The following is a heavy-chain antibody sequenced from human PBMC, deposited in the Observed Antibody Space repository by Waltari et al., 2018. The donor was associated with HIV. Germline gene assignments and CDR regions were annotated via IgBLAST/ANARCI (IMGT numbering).Heavy chain of an antibody. J-gene: IGHJ6*02. CDR1: GGSISSYY. V-gene: IGHV4-59*01. CDR3: ARDRYDSSGYNLRGYYYGMDV. Sequence: HVQLQESGPGLVKPSETLSLTCTVSGGSISSYYWSWIRQPPGKGLEWIGYIYYSGSTNYTPSLKSRVTISVDTSKNQFSLKLSSVTAADTAVYYCARDRYDSSGYNLRGYYYGMDVWGQGTTVTVSS. D-gene: IGHD3-22*01. CDR2: IYYSGST.